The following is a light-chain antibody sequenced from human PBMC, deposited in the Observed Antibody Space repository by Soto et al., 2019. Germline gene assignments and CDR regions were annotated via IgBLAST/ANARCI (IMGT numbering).Light chain of an antibody. J-gene: IGKJ1*01. Sequence: EIVLTQSPGTLSLSPGERATLSCRASQSVSSYYLAWYQQKPGQATRLLIYAASSRATGIPDRFSGCGSGTDFTLTISRLEPEDLAVYYCQQCGSSPWTFGQGTKVEIK. V-gene: IGKV3-20*01. CDR2: AAS. CDR1: QSVSSYY. CDR3: QQCGSSPWT.